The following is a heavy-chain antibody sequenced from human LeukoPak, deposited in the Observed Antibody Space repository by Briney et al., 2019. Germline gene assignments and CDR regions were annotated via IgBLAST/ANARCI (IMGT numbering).Heavy chain of an antibody. CDR3: ARAWDFSTWFDP. V-gene: IGHV4-59*08. CDR2: IHHSGSA. CDR1: DDSISSYY. J-gene: IGHJ5*02. D-gene: IGHD3/OR15-3a*01. Sequence: SETLSLTCTVSDDSISSYYWIWIRQPPGKGLEWIGYIHHSGSANYNPSPKSPATIAVDASKNQFSLKLGSVTAADTAVYYCARAWDFSTWFDPWGQGTLVTVSS.